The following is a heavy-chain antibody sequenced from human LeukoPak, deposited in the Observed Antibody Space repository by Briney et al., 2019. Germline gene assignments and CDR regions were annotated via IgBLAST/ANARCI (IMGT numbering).Heavy chain of an antibody. Sequence: SETLSLTCAVSGGSFSSSNWWSWVRQPPGKGLEWIGSISYNGITYYNPSLKSPVTISEDTSKNQFSLKLNSVTAADTAVYYCARRYYSNSWDFDYWGQGTLVTVSS. CDR2: ISYNGIT. D-gene: IGHD6-13*01. J-gene: IGHJ4*02. CDR1: GGSFSSSNW. V-gene: IGHV4-39*01. CDR3: ARRYYSNSWDFDY.